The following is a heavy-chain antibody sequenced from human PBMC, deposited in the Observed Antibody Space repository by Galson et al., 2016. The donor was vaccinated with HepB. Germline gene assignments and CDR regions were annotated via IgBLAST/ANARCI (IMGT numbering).Heavy chain of an antibody. CDR2: TYYRSKWYN. Sequence: CAISGDSVSSNGAAWNWIRQSPSRGLEWLGRTYYRSKWYNKYAVSVQGRITINPDTSKNQFSLQLNSVTPEDTAVYYCARGQGTWDGSGELIDIWGQGTMVTVSS. CDR1: GDSVSSNGAA. CDR3: ARGQGTWDGSGELIDI. J-gene: IGHJ3*02. V-gene: IGHV6-1*01. D-gene: IGHD3-10*01.